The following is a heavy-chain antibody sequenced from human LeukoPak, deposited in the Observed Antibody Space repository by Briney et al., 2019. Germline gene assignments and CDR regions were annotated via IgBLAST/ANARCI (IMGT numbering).Heavy chain of an antibody. J-gene: IGHJ6*02. D-gene: IGHD3-22*01. CDR1: GGSFSGYY. CDR3: ARGPTYYYDSSGYYYGRRYYYYGMDV. CDR2: INHSGST. V-gene: IGHV4-34*01. Sequence: SETLSLTCAVYGGSFSGYYWSWIRQPPGKGLEWIGEINHSGSTNYNPSLKSRVTISVDTSKNQFSLKLSSVTAADTAVYYCARGPTYYYDSSGYYYGRRYYYYGMDVWGQGTTVTVSS.